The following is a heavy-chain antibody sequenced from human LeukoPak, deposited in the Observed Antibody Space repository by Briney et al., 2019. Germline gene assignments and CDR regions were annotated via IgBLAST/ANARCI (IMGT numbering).Heavy chain of an antibody. J-gene: IGHJ4*02. CDR2: FDPEDGET. CDR3: AILPRRGSSWFDDY. CDR1: GYTLTELS. V-gene: IGHV1-24*01. Sequence: ASVKVSCKVSGYTLTELSVHWVRQAPGKGLEWMGGFDPEDGETIYAQKFQGRVTMTEDTSTDTLYMELSSLRSEDTAVFYCAILPRRGSSWFDDYWGQGTLVTVSS. D-gene: IGHD6-13*01.